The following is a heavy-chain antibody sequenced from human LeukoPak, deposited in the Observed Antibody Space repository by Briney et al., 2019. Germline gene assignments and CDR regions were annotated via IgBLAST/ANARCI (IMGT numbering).Heavy chain of an antibody. Sequence: SETLSLTCTVSNGSISSYHWSWVRQPPGKGLEWIGYILTSGTTNYNPSLKSRLTISVDTSKNQFTLKLSSVTAADTAVYYCARLRVSGSYLYYFDYWGQRTLVTVSS. CDR1: NGSISSYH. CDR2: ILTSGTT. J-gene: IGHJ4*02. D-gene: IGHD1-26*01. CDR3: ARLRVSGSYLYYFDY. V-gene: IGHV4-4*09.